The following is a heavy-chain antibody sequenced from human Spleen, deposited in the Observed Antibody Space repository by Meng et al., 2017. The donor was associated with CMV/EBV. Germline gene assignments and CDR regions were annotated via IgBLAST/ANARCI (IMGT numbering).Heavy chain of an antibody. J-gene: IGHJ5*02. Sequence: SGGSISNSSYFWGWIRQPPGKGLEWVGTIYYSATTYYSPSLKSRVTMSVDRSKNQFALSLTSVTAADTAVYYCAREELRYQLRWFDPWGQGTLVTVSS. CDR3: AREELRYQLRWFDP. V-gene: IGHV4-39*06. CDR1: GGSISNSSYF. D-gene: IGHD3-9*01. CDR2: IYYSATT.